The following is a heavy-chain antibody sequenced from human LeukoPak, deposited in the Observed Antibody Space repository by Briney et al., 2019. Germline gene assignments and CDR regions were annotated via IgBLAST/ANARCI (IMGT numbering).Heavy chain of an antibody. CDR3: ASGQIDFYYYYGMDV. J-gene: IGHJ6*02. CDR1: GGSISSYY. D-gene: IGHD3-3*01. Sequence: SETLSLTCTVSGGSISSYYWSWIRQPPGKGLEWIGYIYYSESTNYNPSLKSRVTISVDTSMNQFSLKLSSVTAADTAVYYCASGQIDFYYYYGMDVWGQGTTVTVSS. CDR2: IYYSEST. V-gene: IGHV4-59*08.